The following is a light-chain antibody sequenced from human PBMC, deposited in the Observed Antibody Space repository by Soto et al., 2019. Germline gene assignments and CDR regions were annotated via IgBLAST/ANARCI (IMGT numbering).Light chain of an antibody. Sequence: DIVMTQSPATLSVSPGEIATLSCRASQSVASNLAWYQQRPGQAPTLRIYGASTRATGVPVSFSGSGSGTEFTLNFSSLQSEDFAVYYCHHYNNWPHTFGGGTKVEIQ. CDR3: HHYNNWPHT. CDR1: QSVASN. J-gene: IGKJ4*01. CDR2: GAS. V-gene: IGKV3-15*01.